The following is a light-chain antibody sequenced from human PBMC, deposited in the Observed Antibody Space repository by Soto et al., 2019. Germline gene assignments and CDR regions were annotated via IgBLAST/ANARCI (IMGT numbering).Light chain of an antibody. J-gene: IGKJ5*01. CDR3: QQFNSYPIT. CDR1: QDIRGA. Sequence: ALQVTPSPSSLSASVGDKVTNTFRASQDIRGALAWYQQKPGKAPKLLIYDVSTLESGVPSRFSGSGSGTEFTLTISSLQPEDFGTYYCQQFNSYPITFGHGTRLEIK. CDR2: DVS. V-gene: IGKV1-13*02.